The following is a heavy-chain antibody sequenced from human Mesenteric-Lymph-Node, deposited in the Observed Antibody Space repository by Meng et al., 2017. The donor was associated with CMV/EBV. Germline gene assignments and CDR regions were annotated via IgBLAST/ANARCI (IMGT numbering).Heavy chain of an antibody. V-gene: IGHV5-51*01. D-gene: IGHD3/OR15-3a*01. CDR1: GYNFTSYW. CDR3: ARTSTSDYWFDP. CDR2: IYPGDSDT. J-gene: IGHJ5*02. Sequence: CKGSGYNFTSYWIGWVRQMPGKGLEWRGIIYPGDSDTRYSPSFQGQVTISADKSISTAYLQWSSLKASDTAMYYCARTSTSDYWFDPWGQGTLVTVSS.